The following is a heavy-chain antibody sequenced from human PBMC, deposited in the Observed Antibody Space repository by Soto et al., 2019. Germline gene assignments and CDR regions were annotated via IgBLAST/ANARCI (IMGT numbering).Heavy chain of an antibody. Sequence: EVQLLESGGGLVQPGGSLRLSCAASGFTFSSYAMSWVRQAPGKGLEWVSAISGSGGSTYYADSGKGRFTISRDNSKNTLYLQMNSLIAEDTAVYYCAKDSKGYYGDYGWFDPWGQGTLVTVSS. D-gene: IGHD4-17*01. V-gene: IGHV3-23*01. CDR2: ISGSGGST. CDR3: AKDSKGYYGDYGWFDP. CDR1: GFTFSSYA. J-gene: IGHJ5*02.